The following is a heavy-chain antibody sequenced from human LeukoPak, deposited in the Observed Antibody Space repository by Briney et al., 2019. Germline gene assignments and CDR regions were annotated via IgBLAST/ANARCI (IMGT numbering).Heavy chain of an antibody. CDR1: GFTVSSNY. J-gene: IGHJ4*02. CDR3: ARASVTRGFDY. V-gene: IGHV3-74*01. CDR2: VNTDGSIT. D-gene: IGHD3-10*01. Sequence: PGGSLRLSCAASGFTVSSNYMSWVRQAPGKGLVWVSRVNTDGSITSHADSVKGRFTTSRDNAKNTLYLQMNSLIAEDTAVYYCARASVTRGFDYWGQGTLVTVSS.